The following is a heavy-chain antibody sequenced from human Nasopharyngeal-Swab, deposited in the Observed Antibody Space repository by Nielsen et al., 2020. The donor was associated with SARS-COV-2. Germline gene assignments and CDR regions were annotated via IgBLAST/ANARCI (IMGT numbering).Heavy chain of an antibody. V-gene: IGHV3-30*18. D-gene: IGHD3-3*01. CDR1: GFTFSSYG. CDR3: AKDATYYDFWGGLFDY. CDR2: ISYDGSNK. Sequence: GESLKISCAASGFTFSSYGMHWVRQAPGKGLEWVAVISYDGSNKYYADSVKGRFTISRDNSKNTLYLQMNSLRAEDTAVYYCAKDATYYDFWGGLFDYWGQGTLVTVSS. J-gene: IGHJ4*02.